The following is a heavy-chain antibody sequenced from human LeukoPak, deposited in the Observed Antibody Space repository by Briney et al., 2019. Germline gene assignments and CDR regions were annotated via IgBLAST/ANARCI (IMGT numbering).Heavy chain of an antibody. D-gene: IGHD6-19*01. Sequence: SVKVSCKAAGGTFSNYGHAISWVRQAPGQGLEWIGGLIPVFGAAKYAQRFQGRVTITTDESTTTAYMEVTGLRSEDTAVYYCARGQRDPGAGAGIDYYYYYMDVWGKGTTVTVSS. CDR3: ARGQRDPGAGAGIDYYYYYMDV. CDR2: LIPVFGAA. J-gene: IGHJ6*03. CDR1: GGTFSNYGHA. V-gene: IGHV1-69*05.